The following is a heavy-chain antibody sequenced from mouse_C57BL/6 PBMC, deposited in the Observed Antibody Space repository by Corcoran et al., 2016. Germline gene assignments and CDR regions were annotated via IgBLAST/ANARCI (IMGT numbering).Heavy chain of an antibody. J-gene: IGHJ1*03. CDR3: VRDSNWYCDV. D-gene: IGHD2-5*01. V-gene: IGHV9-3*01. Sequence: QIQLVHSGPELKKPGETVKISCKASGYTFTTYGMTWVKQAPGKGLKWMGWINTYSGVSTHADDFKGRFAFSLETSASTAYLQINNLKNEDTATYFCVRDSNWYCDVWGTGTTVTVSS. CDR1: GYTFTTYG. CDR2: INTYSGVS.